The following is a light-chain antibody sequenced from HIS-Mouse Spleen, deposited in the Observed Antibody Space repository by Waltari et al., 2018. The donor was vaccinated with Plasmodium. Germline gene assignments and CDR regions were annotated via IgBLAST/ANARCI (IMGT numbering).Light chain of an antibody. J-gene: IGKJ2*01. CDR3: QQYYSYPPYT. Sequence: AIRMTQSPSSLSASTGHKITITCRASQGISSYLAWYQQKPGKAPKLLIYAASTLQSGVPSRFSGSGSGTDFTLTISCLQSEDFATYYCQQYYSYPPYTFGQGTKLEIK. CDR1: QGISSY. CDR2: AAS. V-gene: IGKV1-8*01.